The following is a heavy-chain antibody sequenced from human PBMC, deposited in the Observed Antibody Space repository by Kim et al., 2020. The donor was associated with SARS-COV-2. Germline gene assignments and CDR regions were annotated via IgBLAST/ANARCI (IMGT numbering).Heavy chain of an antibody. Sequence: SETLSLTCAVYGGSFSGYYWSWIRQPPGKGLEWIGEINHSGSTNYNPSLKSRVTISVDTSKNQFSLKLSSVTAADTAVYYCASALRIAVAGFNDAFDIWG. J-gene: IGHJ3*02. V-gene: IGHV4-34*01. CDR3: ASALRIAVAGFNDAFDI. CDR2: INHSGST. D-gene: IGHD6-19*01. CDR1: GGSFSGYY.